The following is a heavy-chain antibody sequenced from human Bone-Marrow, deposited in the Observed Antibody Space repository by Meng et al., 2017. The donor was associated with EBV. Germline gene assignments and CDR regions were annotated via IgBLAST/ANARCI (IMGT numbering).Heavy chain of an antibody. CDR3: ASESGRGFTPDY. V-gene: IGHV1-69*01. J-gene: IGHJ4*02. Sequence: VLSGDRLNHPLSSVYVPFRPSGRTFLCDPVPLFLPAPRPLLQFLVLLLPMSDAPNYAQKFQGRVTMTADESTSTHYMDLTGLRSDDTAVYYCASESGRGFTPDYWGQGTLVTVSS. D-gene: IGHD3-10*01. CDR1: GRTFLCDP. CDR2: LLPMSDAP.